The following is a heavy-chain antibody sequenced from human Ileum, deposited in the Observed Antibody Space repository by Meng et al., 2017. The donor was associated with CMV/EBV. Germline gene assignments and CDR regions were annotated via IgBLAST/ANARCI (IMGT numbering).Heavy chain of an antibody. CDR3: ARDECSTTSCYTKRYFDL. V-gene: IGHV3-53*01. Sequence: GESLKISCAASGFPLNVYFMSWVHQAPGKGLEWVSVLYSGGNTYYADSVKGRFTISRDNSKNTLYLQMNSLRAEDTAVYYCARDECSTTSCYTKRYFDLWGRGTLVTSPQ. CDR1: GFPLNVYF. D-gene: IGHD2-2*02. CDR2: LYSGGNT. J-gene: IGHJ2*01.